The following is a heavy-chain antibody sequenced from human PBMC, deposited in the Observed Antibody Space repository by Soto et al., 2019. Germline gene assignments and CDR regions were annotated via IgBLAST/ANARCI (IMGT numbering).Heavy chain of an antibody. D-gene: IGHD2-15*01. J-gene: IGHJ3*02. Sequence: GGSLRLSCAASGLTFSTYSMHWVRQAPGEGQGLRSGKGLEWVSSISSSNNYIYYADSVKGRFTISRDNSKNTLYLQMNSLRAEDTAVYYCATTTVVALKAFDIWGQGTMVTVSS. V-gene: IGHV3-21*01. CDR2: ISSSNNYI. CDR3: ATTTVVALKAFDI. CDR1: GLTFSTYS.